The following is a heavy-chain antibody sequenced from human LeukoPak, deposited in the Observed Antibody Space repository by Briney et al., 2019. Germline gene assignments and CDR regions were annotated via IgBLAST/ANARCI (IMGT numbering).Heavy chain of an antibody. V-gene: IGHV3-23*01. CDR3: ARRDIVGTLGV. CDR2: ISGSGGNT. Sequence: PGGSLRLSCAASGFAFSSYAMNWVRQAPGKGLEWVSAISGSGGNTYCADSVKGRFTISRDNSRNTLYLRMNSLRAEDTAVYYCARRDIVGTLGVWGQRTTVTVSS. CDR1: GFAFSSYA. J-gene: IGHJ6*02. D-gene: IGHD2-15*01.